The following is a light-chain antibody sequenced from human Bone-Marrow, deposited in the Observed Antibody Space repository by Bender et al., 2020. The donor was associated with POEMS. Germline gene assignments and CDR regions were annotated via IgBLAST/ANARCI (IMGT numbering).Light chain of an antibody. Sequence: SYVLSQPPSVSVALGQTARLTCGGDNIGTKSVHWYLQKAGQAPVKVANDESGWPSGIPARFSGSKSGNAATLTLSRVDAGDEAAYFCQVWDSSGDHPVFGGGTKLTVL. V-gene: IGLV3-21*02. CDR2: DES. CDR3: QVWDSSGDHPV. J-gene: IGLJ2*01. CDR1: NIGTKS.